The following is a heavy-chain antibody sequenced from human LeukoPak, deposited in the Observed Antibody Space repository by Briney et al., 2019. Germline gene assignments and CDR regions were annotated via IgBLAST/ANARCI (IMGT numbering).Heavy chain of an antibody. V-gene: IGHV3-21*01. CDR3: ARRKVSRTYDY. J-gene: IGHJ4*02. CDR1: GFTFSSYS. CDR2: ISSSSSYI. Sequence: AGGSLRLSCAASGFTFSSYSMNWVRQAPGKGLEWVSSISSSSSYIYYADPVKGRSTIPRDNAKNSLYLQMNSLRAEDTAVYYCARRKVSRTYDYWGQGTLVTVSS.